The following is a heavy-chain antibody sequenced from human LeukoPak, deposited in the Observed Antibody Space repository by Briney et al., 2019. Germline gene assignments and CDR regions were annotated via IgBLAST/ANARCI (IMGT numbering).Heavy chain of an antibody. V-gene: IGHV4-4*07. CDR1: GGSISSYY. D-gene: IGHD6-19*01. J-gene: IGHJ4*02. CDR3: ARGSLRISSGWYGLDY. Sequence: PSETLSLTCTVSGGSISSYYWSWIRQPAGKGLERIGRIYTSGSTNYNPSLKSRVTMSVDTSKNQFSLKLSSVTAADTAVYYCARGSLRISSGWYGLDYWGQGTLVTVSS. CDR2: IYTSGST.